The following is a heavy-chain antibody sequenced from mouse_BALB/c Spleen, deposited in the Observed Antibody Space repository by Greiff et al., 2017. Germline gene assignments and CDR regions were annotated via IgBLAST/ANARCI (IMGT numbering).Heavy chain of an antibody. CDR1: GYSITSDYA. D-gene: IGHD1-1*01. V-gene: IGHV3-2*02. CDR3: ARSAYYGSSYFDY. J-gene: IGHJ2*01. Sequence: EVKLQESGPGLVKPSQSLSLTCTVTGYSITSDYAWNWIRQFPGNKLEWMGYISYSGSTSYNPSLKSRISITRDTSKNQFFLQLNSVTTEDTATYYCARSAYYGSSYFDYWGQGTTLTVSS. CDR2: ISYSGST.